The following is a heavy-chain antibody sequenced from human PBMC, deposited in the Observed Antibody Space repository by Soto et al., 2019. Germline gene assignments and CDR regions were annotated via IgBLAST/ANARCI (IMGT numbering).Heavy chain of an antibody. V-gene: IGHV1-18*01. J-gene: IGHJ6*02. Sequence: QVQLVQSGDEVKKSGASVKVSCKAAGYIFVNYGIAWVRKAPGQGLEWMGWISPYTGNTHSATKVQGRLTMTTDTSTSTAYMDLGSLTSDDTAVYYCVMVDNYVTPTPQDVWGQGTTVTVSS. CDR3: VMVDNYVTPTPQDV. CDR2: ISPYTGNT. D-gene: IGHD3-16*01. CDR1: GYIFVNYG.